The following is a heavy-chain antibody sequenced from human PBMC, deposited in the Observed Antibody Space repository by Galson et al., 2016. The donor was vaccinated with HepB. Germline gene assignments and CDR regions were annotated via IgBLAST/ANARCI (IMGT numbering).Heavy chain of an antibody. D-gene: IGHD5-18*01. CDR3: ARFLYSSWFDP. CDR2: VQTSGST. J-gene: IGHJ5*02. Sequence: TLSLTCTVSGASISSGNYYWTWIRQPAGKGLEWIGRVQTSGSTTYNPSLKSRVTFSVDTSKNQFSLRLTSVTAADTAMYYWARFLYSSWFDPWGQGTLVTVSS. V-gene: IGHV4-61*02. CDR1: GASISSGNYY.